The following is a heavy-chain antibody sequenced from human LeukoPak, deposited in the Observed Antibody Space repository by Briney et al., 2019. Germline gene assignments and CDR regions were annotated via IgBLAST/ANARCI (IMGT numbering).Heavy chain of an antibody. V-gene: IGHV1-2*02. D-gene: IGHD6-19*01. CDR1: GYTFTGSY. J-gene: IGHJ4*02. CDR3: ARGRSSGWDFDY. CDR2: LTPNSGGP. Sequence: ASVKVSCKASGYTFTGSYLHWVRQAPGQGLEWMGWLTPNSGGPNYAQKFQGRVSMTRDTSISTAYMELSRLRSDDTAVYYCARGRSSGWDFDYWGQGTLVTVSS.